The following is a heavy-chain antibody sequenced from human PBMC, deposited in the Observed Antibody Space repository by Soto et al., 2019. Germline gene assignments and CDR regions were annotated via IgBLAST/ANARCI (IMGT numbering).Heavy chain of an antibody. J-gene: IGHJ5*02. CDR3: ARVIPGAEAWFDP. V-gene: IGHV1-18*01. CDR2: ISAYTDDP. D-gene: IGHD2-2*01. Sequence: ASVKVSCKASGNTFTNFGVTWVRQAPGQGLEWMGWISAYTDDPNYAQKFQGRVTMTIDTSTSTAYLDLRSLTSDDTAVYYCARVIPGAEAWFDPWGRGILVTVSS. CDR1: GNTFTNFG.